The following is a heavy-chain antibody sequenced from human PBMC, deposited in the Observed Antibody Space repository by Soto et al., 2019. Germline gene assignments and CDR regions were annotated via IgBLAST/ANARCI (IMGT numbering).Heavy chain of an antibody. J-gene: IGHJ4*02. CDR2: IYPGDSDT. V-gene: IGHV5-51*01. CDR3: AKHVPRDVPHHDDH. Sequence: PGESLKISCKGSGYSFTSYWIGWVRQMPGKGLEWMGIIYPGDSDTKYSPSLQGQVSISADTSISTAYLQMYSLRAEDTALYYCAKHVPRDVPHHDDHWGQGTLVTVPS. CDR1: GYSFTSYW.